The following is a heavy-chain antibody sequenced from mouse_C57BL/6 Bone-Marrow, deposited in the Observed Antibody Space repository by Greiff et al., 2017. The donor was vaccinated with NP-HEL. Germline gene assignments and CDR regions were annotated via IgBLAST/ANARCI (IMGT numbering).Heavy chain of an antibody. V-gene: IGHV2-2*01. CDR1: GFSLTSYG. Sequence: VQLQQSGPGLVQPSQSLSITCTVSGFSLTSYGVHWVRQSPGKGLEWLGVIWSGGSTDYNAAFISRLIISKDNSKSQVFFKMNSLQADDTAIYYWARPSQLSWFAYWGQGTLVTVSA. CDR3: ARPSQLSWFAY. J-gene: IGHJ3*01. CDR2: IWSGGST.